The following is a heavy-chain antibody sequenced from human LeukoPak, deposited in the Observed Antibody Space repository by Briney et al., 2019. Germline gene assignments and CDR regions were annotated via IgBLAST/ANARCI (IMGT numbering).Heavy chain of an antibody. V-gene: IGHV3-23*01. Sequence: PGGSLRLSCAASGFTFSSSAMSWVRQAPGKGLEWVSAISNNGGYTYYADSVQGRFTISRDNSKSTLCLQMNSLRAEDTAVYYCASYSYYYDSSGYFDYWGQGTLVTVSS. D-gene: IGHD3-22*01. CDR1: GFTFSSSA. CDR3: ASYSYYYDSSGYFDY. J-gene: IGHJ4*02. CDR2: ISNNGGYT.